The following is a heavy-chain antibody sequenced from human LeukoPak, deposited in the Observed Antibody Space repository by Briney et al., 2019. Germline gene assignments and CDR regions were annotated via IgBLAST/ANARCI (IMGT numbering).Heavy chain of an antibody. J-gene: IGHJ4*02. Sequence: PGGSLRLSWAAAGFTFDEDGVSWVGQAPGKGLEWVAGINWKGGSTGYADSVKGRFTISRDNAKNSVYLQMNSLRAEDTALYYCARKHLLYYDSKFFDYWGQGTLVTVSS. CDR3: ARKHLLYYDSKFFDY. V-gene: IGHV3-20*04. CDR1: GFTFDEDG. CDR2: INWKGGST. D-gene: IGHD3-22*01.